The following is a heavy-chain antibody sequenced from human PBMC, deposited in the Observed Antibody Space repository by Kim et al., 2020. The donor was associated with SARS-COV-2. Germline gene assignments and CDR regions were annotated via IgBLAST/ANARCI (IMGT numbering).Heavy chain of an antibody. D-gene: IGHD3-10*01. Sequence: SETLSLTCTVSGDSISAYYWSWIRRPPGKGLEWLGYISYSGSTYYNPSLKSRLIMSMDTSKNQFSLRLNSVTAADTAVYYCAKDRWFGNYLGNWFDPWG. CDR1: GDSISAYY. J-gene: IGHJ5*02. V-gene: IGHV4-59*01. CDR3: AKDRWFGNYLGNWFDP. CDR2: ISYSGST.